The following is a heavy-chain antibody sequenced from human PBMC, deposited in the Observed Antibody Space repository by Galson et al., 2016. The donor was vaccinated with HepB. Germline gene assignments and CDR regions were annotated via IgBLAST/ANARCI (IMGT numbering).Heavy chain of an antibody. D-gene: IGHD2-15*01. CDR3: ARDVVMENNGPRATYAMDV. CDR1: GFTFDDYV. Sequence: SLRLSCAASGFTFDDYVMTWVRRAPGKGLEWVSCISSSGGRTDYSASVKGRFTISRDTSENILNLQMNSLRAEDTAVYYCARDVVMENNGPRATYAMDVWGKGTTVTVSS. J-gene: IGHJ6*04. V-gene: IGHV3-23*01. CDR2: ISSSGGRT.